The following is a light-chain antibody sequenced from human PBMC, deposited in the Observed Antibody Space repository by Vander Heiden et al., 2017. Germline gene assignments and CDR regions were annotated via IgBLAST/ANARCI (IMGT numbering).Light chain of an antibody. CDR1: QRLSND. V-gene: IGKV1-39*01. CDR2: AAP. Sequence: DVQTTQFPSSLSASVGDRVIITCRASQRLSNDLNWYQQNPGKAPKLLIYAAPTLQSGVPSRFSGGGSGTDFTLTISSLQPEDFATYYCQQTDSTPSTFGGGTKVEIK. J-gene: IGKJ4*01. CDR3: QQTDSTPST.